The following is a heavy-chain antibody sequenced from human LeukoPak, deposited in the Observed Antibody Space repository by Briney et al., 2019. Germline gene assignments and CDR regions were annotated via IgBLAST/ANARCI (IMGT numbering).Heavy chain of an antibody. J-gene: IGHJ4*02. V-gene: IGHV4-4*07. D-gene: IGHD2-15*01. Sequence: SETLSLTCTVSGGSISSYYWSWIRQPAGKGLEWIGRIYTSGSTNYNPPLKSRVTMSVDTSKNQFSLKLSSVTAADTAVYYCARGGGSPYCSGGSCPIVGAATFDYWGQGTLVTVSS. CDR2: IYTSGST. CDR1: GGSISSYY. CDR3: ARGGGSPYCSGGSCPIVGAATFDY.